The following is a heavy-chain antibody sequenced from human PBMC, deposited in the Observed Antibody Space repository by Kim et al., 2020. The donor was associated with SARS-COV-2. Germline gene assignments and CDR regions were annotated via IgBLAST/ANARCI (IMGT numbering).Heavy chain of an antibody. CDR3: ARAGYGDPRLYYYCYGMDV. Sequence: GGSLRLSCVASGFTFGDYGMSWVRQAPGKGLEWVSGINWNGGSTGYADSVKGRFTISRDNAKNSLYLQMNSLRAEDTALYYCARAGYGDPRLYYYCYGMDVWGQRATVTVSS. CDR2: INWNGGST. CDR1: GFTFGDYG. V-gene: IGHV3-20*04. D-gene: IGHD4-17*01. J-gene: IGHJ6*02.